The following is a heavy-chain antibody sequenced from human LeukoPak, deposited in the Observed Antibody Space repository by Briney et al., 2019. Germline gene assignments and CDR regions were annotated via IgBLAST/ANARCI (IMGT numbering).Heavy chain of an antibody. J-gene: IGHJ4*02. CDR2: INWNGGST. Sequence: PGGSLRLSCAASGFTFDDYGMSWVRHAPGKGLEWVSGINWNGGSTGYADSVKGRFTISSDNAKNSLYLQMNSLRAEDTALYYCARRIGSGYPFDYWGQGTLVTVSS. CDR1: GFTFDDYG. CDR3: ARRIGSGYPFDY. V-gene: IGHV3-20*04. D-gene: IGHD3-22*01.